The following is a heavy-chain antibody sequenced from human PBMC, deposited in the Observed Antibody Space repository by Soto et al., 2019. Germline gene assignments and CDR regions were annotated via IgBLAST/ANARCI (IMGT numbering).Heavy chain of an antibody. V-gene: IGHV4-4*02. Sequence: QVQLQESGPGLVKPSGTLSLTCAVSSGSISSSNWWSWVRQPPGKGLEWIGEIYHSGSTNYNPSLKSRVTISVDKSKNQFSLKLSSVTAADTAVYYCASSRPYADYGDYANWFDPWGQGTLVTVSS. D-gene: IGHD4-17*01. CDR1: SGSISSSNW. CDR2: IYHSGST. J-gene: IGHJ5*02. CDR3: ASSRPYADYGDYANWFDP.